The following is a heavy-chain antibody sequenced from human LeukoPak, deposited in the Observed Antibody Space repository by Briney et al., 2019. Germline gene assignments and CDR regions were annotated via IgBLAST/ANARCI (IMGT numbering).Heavy chain of an antibody. V-gene: IGHV3-11*06. CDR1: GFTFSDYY. D-gene: IGHD2-2*01. Sequence: GGSLRLSCAASGFTFSDYYMSWIRQAPGKGLEWVSYISSSSSYTNYADSVKGRFTISRDNAKNSLYLQMNSLRAEDTAVYYCARDEGTYCSSTSCPYFDYWGQGTLVTVFS. CDR2: ISSSSSYT. CDR3: ARDEGTYCSSTSCPYFDY. J-gene: IGHJ4*02.